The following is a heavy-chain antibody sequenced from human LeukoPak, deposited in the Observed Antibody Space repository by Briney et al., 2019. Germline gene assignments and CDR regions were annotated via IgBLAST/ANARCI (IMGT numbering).Heavy chain of an antibody. CDR2: IYYSGST. CDR1: GGSISSSSYY. J-gene: IGHJ3*02. CDR3: ARHARGAFDI. V-gene: IGHV4-39*01. Sequence: SETLSLTCTVSGGSISSSSYYWGWIRQPPGKGLEWIGSIYYSGSTYYNPSLKSRVTISVDTSKNQFSLKLSSVSAADTAVYYCARHARGAFDIWGQGTMVTVSS.